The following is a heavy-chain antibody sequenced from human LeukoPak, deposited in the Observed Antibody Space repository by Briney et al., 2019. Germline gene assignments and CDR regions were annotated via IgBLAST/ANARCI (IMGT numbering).Heavy chain of an antibody. D-gene: IGHD5-24*01. Sequence: GASVKVSCKASGGTFSSYAISWVRQAPGQGLEWMGWINPNSGGTNYAQKFQGWVTMTRDTSISTAYMELSRLRSDDTAVYYCARDNRDGYNHEIDYWGQGTLVTVSS. CDR2: INPNSGGT. CDR1: GGTFSSYA. J-gene: IGHJ4*02. V-gene: IGHV1-2*04. CDR3: ARDNRDGYNHEIDY.